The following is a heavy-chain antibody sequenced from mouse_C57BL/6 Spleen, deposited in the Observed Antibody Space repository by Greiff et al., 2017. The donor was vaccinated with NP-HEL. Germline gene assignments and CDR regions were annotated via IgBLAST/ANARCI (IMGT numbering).Heavy chain of an antibody. CDR1: GYTFTSYG. CDR2: IYPRSGNT. V-gene: IGHV1-81*01. Sequence: VQLQQSGAELARPGASVKLSCKASGYTFTSYGISWVKQRTGQDLEWIGEIYPRSGNTYYNEKFKGKATLTADKSSSTAYMELRSLTSEDSAVYFCARGVTTVVDYYAMDYWGQGTSVTVSS. D-gene: IGHD1-1*01. J-gene: IGHJ4*01. CDR3: ARGVTTVVDYYAMDY.